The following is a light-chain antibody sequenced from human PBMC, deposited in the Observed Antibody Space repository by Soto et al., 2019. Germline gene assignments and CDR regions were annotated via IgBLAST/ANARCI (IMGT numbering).Light chain of an antibody. Sequence: EIVLTQSPTTLSLSPGERATLSCRASQSVSSFLAWYQQKPGQAPRLVIYDASSRAAGIPGRFSGSGSGTDFTLTISSLEPEDFAVYYCQQRENWPLTFGGGTKVEIK. CDR1: QSVSSF. J-gene: IGKJ4*01. CDR3: QQRENWPLT. V-gene: IGKV3-11*01. CDR2: DAS.